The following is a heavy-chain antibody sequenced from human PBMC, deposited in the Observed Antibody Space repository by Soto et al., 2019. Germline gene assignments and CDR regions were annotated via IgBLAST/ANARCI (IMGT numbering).Heavy chain of an antibody. D-gene: IGHD2-15*01. V-gene: IGHV1-69*13. CDR2: IIPIFGTA. CDR1: GGTFSSYA. CDR3: ASSPAGYCSGGSCYSVHY. Sequence: VKVSCKASGGTFSSYAISWVRQAPGQGLEWMGGIIPIFGTANYAQKFQGRVTITADESTSTAYMELSSLRSEDTAVYYCASSPAGYCSGGSCYSVHYWGQGTLVTVSS. J-gene: IGHJ4*02.